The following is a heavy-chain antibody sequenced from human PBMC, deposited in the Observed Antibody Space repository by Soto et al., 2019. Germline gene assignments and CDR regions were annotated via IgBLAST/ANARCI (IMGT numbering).Heavy chain of an antibody. D-gene: IGHD6-13*01. Sequence: ASRFTFSDYYMSWIRQAPGKGLEWVSYISSSSVYTSYADSVKGRFTISRDNARNSLYLQMNSLRVEDTAVYYCARDRGIAAGGTDSYYYYYYGMDVWGQGTTVTVS. CDR2: ISSSSVYT. CDR3: ARDRGIAAGGTDSYYYYYYGMDV. J-gene: IGHJ6*02. V-gene: IGHV3-11*06. CDR1: RFTFSDYY.